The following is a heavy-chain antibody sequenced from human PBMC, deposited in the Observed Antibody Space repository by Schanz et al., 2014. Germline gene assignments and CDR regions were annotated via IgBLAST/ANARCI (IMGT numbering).Heavy chain of an antibody. V-gene: IGHV1-69*02. J-gene: IGHJ4*02. Sequence: QVQLVQSGAEVKKPGSSVKVSCKASRSTFSSYTISWVRQAPGQGLEWMGRIIPSLGLAKYEQKFQDKVTITADTSTTTAYMELSSLTSEDTAVHYCARGRGFYDYWGQGTLVTVSS. D-gene: IGHD3-10*01. CDR2: IIPSLGLA. CDR1: RSTFSSYT. CDR3: ARGRGFYDY.